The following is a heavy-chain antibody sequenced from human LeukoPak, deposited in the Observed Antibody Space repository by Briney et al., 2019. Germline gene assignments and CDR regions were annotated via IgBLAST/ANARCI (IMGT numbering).Heavy chain of an antibody. CDR2: INPRGTST. V-gene: IGHV1-46*01. CDR1: GYSFTSHY. J-gene: IGHJ5*02. Sequence: ASVKVSCKASGYSFTSHYMHWVRQAPGQGLEWMGLINPRGTSTIYAEKFQGRIIMTRDMSTTTDYMELSSLKSDDTAVYYCARDNSIHERGWWFNPWGQGTLVTVSS. D-gene: IGHD4-23*01. CDR3: ARDNSIHERGWWFNP.